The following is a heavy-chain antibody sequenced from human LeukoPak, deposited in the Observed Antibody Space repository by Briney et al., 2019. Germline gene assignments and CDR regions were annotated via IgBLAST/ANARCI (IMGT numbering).Heavy chain of an antibody. V-gene: IGHV3-30*18. CDR1: GSTFSSYG. Sequence: QPGRSLRLSCAASGSTFSSYGMHWVRQAPGKGLEWVAVISYDGRNKYYADSVKGRFTISRDNSKNTLYLQMNSLRAEDTAVYYCAKATPPRDGSNPDYWGQGTLVTVSS. CDR3: AKATPPRDGSNPDY. CDR2: ISYDGRNK. D-gene: IGHD4-4*01. J-gene: IGHJ4*02.